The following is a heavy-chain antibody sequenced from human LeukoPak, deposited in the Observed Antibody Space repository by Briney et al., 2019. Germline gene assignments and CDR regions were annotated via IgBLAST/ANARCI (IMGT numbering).Heavy chain of an antibody. V-gene: IGHV3-43*01. D-gene: IGHD6-6*01. CDR3: AKEAARPGVLDY. Sequence: PGGSLRLSCAASGFTFDDYTMHWVRQAPGKGLEWVSLISWDGGNTYYADSVKGRFTISRDNSKNSLYLQMNSLRTEDTALYYCAKEAARPGVLDYWGQGTLVTVSS. CDR2: ISWDGGNT. J-gene: IGHJ4*02. CDR1: GFTFDDYT.